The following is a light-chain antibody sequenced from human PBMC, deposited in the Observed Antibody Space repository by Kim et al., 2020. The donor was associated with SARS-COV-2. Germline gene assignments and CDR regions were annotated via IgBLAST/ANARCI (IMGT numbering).Light chain of an antibody. J-gene: IGKJ4*01. CDR3: QARNNWPLI. Sequence: EIVLTQSPATLSLSPGERATLSSRASQSVSSYLAWYPQKPGQTPRLLIYDGSNRATGSPARFGGSGSGTDFTLTISSVEPEGFAVYYWQARNNWPLILGGGTKVE. V-gene: IGKV3-11*01. CDR1: QSVSSY. CDR2: DGS.